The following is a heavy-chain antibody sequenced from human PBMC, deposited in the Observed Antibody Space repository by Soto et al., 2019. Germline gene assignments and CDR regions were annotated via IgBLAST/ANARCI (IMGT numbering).Heavy chain of an antibody. D-gene: IGHD3-22*01. CDR3: ARPLVPTYYYDSSGYEDYYGMDV. J-gene: IGHJ6*02. V-gene: IGHV4-39*01. CDR2: IYYSGST. Sequence: PSETLSLTCTVSGGSISSSSYYWGWIRQPPGKGLEWIGSIYYSGSTYYNPSLKSRVTISVDTSKNQFSLKLSSVTAADTAVYYCARPLVPTYYYDSSGYEDYYGMDVWGQGTTVTVSS. CDR1: GGSISSSSYY.